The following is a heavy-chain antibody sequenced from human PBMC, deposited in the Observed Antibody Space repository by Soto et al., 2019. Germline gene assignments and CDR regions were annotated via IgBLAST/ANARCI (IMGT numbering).Heavy chain of an antibody. V-gene: IGHV4-39*01. D-gene: IGHD2-15*01. CDR1: GGSISSSSYY. CDR3: ARHTPAISISDH. J-gene: IGHJ4*02. CDR2: IYYSGST. Sequence: QLQLQESGPGLVKPSETLSLTCTVSGGSISSSSYYWGWIRQPPGKGLEWIGSIYYSGSTYYNPSLKSRVTISVDTSKIQFALKLSSVTAADTAVYYWARHTPAISISDHWGQGTLVTVSS.